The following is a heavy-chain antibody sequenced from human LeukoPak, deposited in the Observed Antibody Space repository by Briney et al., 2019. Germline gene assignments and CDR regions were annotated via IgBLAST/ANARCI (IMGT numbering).Heavy chain of an antibody. J-gene: IGHJ4*02. CDR3: ARGGNDSGLYFAY. D-gene: IGHD3-22*01. CDR1: GYPSSDFY. Sequence: SSVKVSCQASGYPSSDFYIHWVRPAPGQGRAWMAWINPQSGATNYAQKFQGKVTMSRDMSIGTLYMEVTSLRSDDAAVYYCARGGNDSGLYFAYWGQGTLVTVSS. V-gene: IGHV1-2*02. CDR2: INPQSGAT.